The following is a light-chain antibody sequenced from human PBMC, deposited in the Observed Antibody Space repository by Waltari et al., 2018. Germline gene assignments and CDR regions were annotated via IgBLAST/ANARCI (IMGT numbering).Light chain of an antibody. J-gene: IGLJ3*02. CDR3: CSYAGSSTFV. CDR1: SSDDGSYNL. CDR2: EGS. Sequence: QSALTQPASVSGSPGQSITIPCTGPSSDDGSYNLVSWYQQHPGKAPKLMIYEGSKRPSGVSNRFSGSKSGNTASLTISGLQAEDEADYYCCSYAGSSTFVFGGGTKLTVL. V-gene: IGLV2-23*03.